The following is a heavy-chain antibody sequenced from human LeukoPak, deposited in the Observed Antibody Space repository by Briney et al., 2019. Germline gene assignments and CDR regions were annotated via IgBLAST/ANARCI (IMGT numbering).Heavy chain of an antibody. V-gene: IGHV1-69*13. CDR3: ASPVKYYDTWSGYPPFDY. Sequence: ASVKVSCKASGYTFTSYYMHWVRQAPGQGLEWVGGIIPMSGTANYAQKFQGRVTITADESTSTAYMELSSLRSEDTAIYYCASPVKYYDTWSGYPPFDYWGQGTLVTVSS. D-gene: IGHD3-3*01. CDR1: GYTFTSYY. CDR2: IIPMSGTA. J-gene: IGHJ4*02.